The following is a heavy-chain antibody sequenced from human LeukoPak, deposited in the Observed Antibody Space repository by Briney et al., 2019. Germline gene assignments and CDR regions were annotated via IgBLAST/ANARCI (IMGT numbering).Heavy chain of an antibody. J-gene: IGHJ6*03. CDR2: IRYDGSNK. CDR3: AKGGYSSGRYFYYYMDV. V-gene: IGHV3-30*02. CDR1: GFTFGDYS. D-gene: IGHD5-18*01. Sequence: GGSLRLSCTASGFTFGDYSMSWVRQAPGKGLEWVAFIRYDGSNKYYADSVKGRFTISRDNAKNSLYLQMNNLRAEDTAVYYCAKGGYSSGRYFYYYMDVWGEGTTVTVSS.